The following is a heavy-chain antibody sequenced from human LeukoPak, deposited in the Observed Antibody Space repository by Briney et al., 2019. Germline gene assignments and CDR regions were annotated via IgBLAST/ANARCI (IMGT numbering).Heavy chain of an antibody. J-gene: IGHJ4*02. CDR2: INQDGSDK. D-gene: IGHD3-22*01. CDR3: ARDLLPDRRGYYY. CDR1: GFTFSSYW. V-gene: IGHV3-7*01. Sequence: GGSLRLSCAASGFTFSSYWMSWVRQAPGKGLEWVANINQDGSDKYYVDSVKGRLTISRDNAKNSMYLQMNSVRAEDTAVYYCARDLLPDRRGYYYWGQGTLVTVSS.